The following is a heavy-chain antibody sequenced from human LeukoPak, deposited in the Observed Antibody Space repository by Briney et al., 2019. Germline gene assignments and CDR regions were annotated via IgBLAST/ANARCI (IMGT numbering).Heavy chain of an antibody. CDR1: GFTSTSYG. J-gene: IGHJ4*02. Sequence: ASVKVSCKASGFTSTSYGISWVRQAPGQGLEWMGWISAYNGNTNYAQKLQGRVTMTTDTSTSTAYMELRSLRSDDTAVYYCARSSTIAAAGTGLDYWGQGTLVTVSS. CDR2: ISAYNGNT. V-gene: IGHV1-18*01. CDR3: ARSSTIAAAGTGLDY. D-gene: IGHD6-13*01.